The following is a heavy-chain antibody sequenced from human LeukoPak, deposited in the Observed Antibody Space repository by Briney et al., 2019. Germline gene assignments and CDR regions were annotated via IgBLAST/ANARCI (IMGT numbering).Heavy chain of an antibody. Sequence: GGSLRLSCAASEFSVGSNYMTWVRQAPGKGLEWVSLIYSGGSTYYADSVKGRFTISRDNSKNTLYLQMNSLRAEDTAVYYCARVGPYYYDSGSLGPLDYWGQGTLVTVSS. J-gene: IGHJ4*02. CDR2: IYSGGST. V-gene: IGHV3-66*01. CDR1: EFSVGSNY. D-gene: IGHD3-10*01. CDR3: ARVGPYYYDSGSLGPLDY.